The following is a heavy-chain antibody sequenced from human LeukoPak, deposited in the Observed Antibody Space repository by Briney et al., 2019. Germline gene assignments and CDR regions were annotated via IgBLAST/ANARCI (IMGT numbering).Heavy chain of an antibody. CDR1: GGTFSSYA. CDR2: IIPIFGTA. D-gene: IGHD2-8*01. CDR3: AREAFCTNGVCNLAY. J-gene: IGHJ4*02. V-gene: IGHV1-69*05. Sequence: ASVKVSCKASGGTFSSYAISWVRQAPGQGLEWMGGIIPIFGTANYAQKFQGRVTITTDESTSTAYMELSSLRSEDMAVYYCAREAFCTNGVCNLAYWGQGTLVTVSS.